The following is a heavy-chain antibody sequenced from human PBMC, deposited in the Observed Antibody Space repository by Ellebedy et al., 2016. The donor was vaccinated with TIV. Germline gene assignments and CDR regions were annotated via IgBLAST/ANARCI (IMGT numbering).Heavy chain of an antibody. V-gene: IGHV4-39*07. CDR2: IYYSGST. Sequence: SETLSLTCTVSGGSISSSSYYWGWIRQPPGKGLEWIGSIYYSGSTYYNPSLKSRVTISVDRSKNQFSLKLSSVTAADTAVYYCARVACSSTSCYVDYWGQGTLVTVSS. D-gene: IGHD2-2*01. CDR3: ARVACSSTSCYVDY. CDR1: GGSISSSSYY. J-gene: IGHJ4*02.